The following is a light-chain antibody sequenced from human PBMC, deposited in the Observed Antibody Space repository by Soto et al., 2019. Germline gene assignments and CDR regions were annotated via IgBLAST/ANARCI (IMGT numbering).Light chain of an antibody. CDR2: VAS. CDR1: QSISSY. Sequence: IQMTQSPSSLSASVGDRVTITCRASQSISSYLHWYQQKPGKAPKLLINVASTLQSGVPSRFSGSGSGTDFTLAITSLQPEDFATYYCQQSSSTPQTFGGGTKVHIK. CDR3: QQSSSTPQT. V-gene: IGKV1-39*01. J-gene: IGKJ4*01.